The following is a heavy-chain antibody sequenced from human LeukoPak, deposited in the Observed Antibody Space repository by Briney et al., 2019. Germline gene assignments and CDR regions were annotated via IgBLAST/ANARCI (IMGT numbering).Heavy chain of an antibody. D-gene: IGHD1-26*01. Sequence: GGSLRLSCAASGFTFSSYAMSWVRQAPGKGLEWVSAISGSGGSTYYADSVKGRFTISRDNSKNTLYLQMNSLKTEDTAVYYCTTHSGSTGVFGYWGQGTLVTVSS. CDR2: ISGSGGST. J-gene: IGHJ4*02. CDR3: TTHSGSTGVFGY. V-gene: IGHV3-23*01. CDR1: GFTFSSYA.